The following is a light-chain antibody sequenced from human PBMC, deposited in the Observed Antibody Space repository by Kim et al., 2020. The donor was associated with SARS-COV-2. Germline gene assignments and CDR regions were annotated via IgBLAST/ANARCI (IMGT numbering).Light chain of an antibody. J-gene: IGKJ2*03. Sequence: LSPGERDTLSCGANQSVRINYLACNQQKPGKAPRLLIYGTSSRATGIPDRFSGSRSGTDFTLTISRLGPEDFAVYYCQQYGRSPYSFGQGTKLEI. CDR2: GTS. V-gene: IGKV3-20*01. CDR1: QSVRINY. CDR3: QQYGRSPYS.